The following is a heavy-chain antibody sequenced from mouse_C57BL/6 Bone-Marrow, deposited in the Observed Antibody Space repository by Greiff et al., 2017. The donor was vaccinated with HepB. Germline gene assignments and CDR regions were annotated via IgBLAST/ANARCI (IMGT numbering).Heavy chain of an antibody. CDR3: ARRQEGTWFAY. Sequence: QVQLQQSGAELARPGASVKLSCKASGYTFTSYGISWVKQRTGQGLEWIGEIYPRSGNTYYNEKFKGKATLTADKSSSTAYMEIRSLTSEDSAVYFCARRQEGTWFAYWGQGTLVTVSA. J-gene: IGHJ3*01. V-gene: IGHV1-81*01. CDR2: IYPRSGNT. D-gene: IGHD6-1*01. CDR1: GYTFTSYG.